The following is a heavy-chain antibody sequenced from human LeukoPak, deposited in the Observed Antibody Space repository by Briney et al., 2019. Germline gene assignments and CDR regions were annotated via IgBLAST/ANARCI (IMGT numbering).Heavy chain of an antibody. J-gene: IGHJ4*02. CDR3: AKDRGITGTVAMIDY. D-gene: IGHD1-20*01. CDR2: ISWNSGSI. CDR1: GFTFDDYA. Sequence: PGRSLRLSCAASGFTFDDYAMHWVRQAPGKGLEWVSGISWNSGSIGYADSVKGRFTISRDNAKNSLYLQMNSLRAEDTALYYCAKDRGITGTVAMIDYWGQGTPVTVSS. V-gene: IGHV3-9*01.